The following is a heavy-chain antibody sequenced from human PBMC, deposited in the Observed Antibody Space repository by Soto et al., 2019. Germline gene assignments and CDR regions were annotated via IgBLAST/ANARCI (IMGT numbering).Heavy chain of an antibody. CDR1: GFTFSDYY. V-gene: IGHV3-11*06. CDR2: ISSSSSYT. CDR3: ARDRWEVVPAAWFDP. D-gene: IGHD2-2*01. Sequence: QVQLVESGGGLVKPGGSLRLSCAASGFTFSDYYMSWIRQAPGKGLEWVSSISSSSSYTNYADSVKGRFTISRDNAKNSLYLQMNSLRAEDTAVYYCARDRWEVVPAAWFDPWGQGTLVTVSS. J-gene: IGHJ5*02.